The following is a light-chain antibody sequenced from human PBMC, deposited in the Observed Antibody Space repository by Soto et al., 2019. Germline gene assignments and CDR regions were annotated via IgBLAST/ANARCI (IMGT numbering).Light chain of an antibody. CDR2: GAS. CDR3: QQYGSSHLIT. Sequence: EILFTQSPGTLSLSPGERVTLACRASQSVSSSYLACYQQKPGQAPMLLLYGASSRANGIPDRFSGSGAGADFTLTLRRLEPEDFALYYCQQYGSSHLITFGQGTRLEIK. J-gene: IGKJ5*01. V-gene: IGKV3-20*01. CDR1: QSVSSSY.